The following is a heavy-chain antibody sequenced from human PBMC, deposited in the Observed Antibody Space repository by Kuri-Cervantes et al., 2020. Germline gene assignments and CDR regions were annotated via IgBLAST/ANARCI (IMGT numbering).Heavy chain of an antibody. CDR2: ISYDGSNK. D-gene: IGHD3-10*01. V-gene: IGHV3-30*07. Sequence: GGSLRLSCAASGFTFSSYAMHWVRQAPGKGLEWVAVISYDGSNKYYADSVKGRFTISRDNAEKALHLQMNSLRAEDTAVYFSARVAPDTLFRYYDYWGQGTLVTVSS. CDR1: GFTFSSYA. CDR3: ARVAPDTLFRYYDY. J-gene: IGHJ4*02.